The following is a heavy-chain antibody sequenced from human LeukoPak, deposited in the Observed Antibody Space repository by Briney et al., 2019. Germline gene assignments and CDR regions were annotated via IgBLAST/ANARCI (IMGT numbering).Heavy chain of an antibody. CDR3: SSRPEVTTSTNWFDP. Sequence: SETLSLTCTVSGGSISSYYWSWIRQPPGKGLEWIGEINHSGSTNYNPSLKSRDTILVNTSKNQYSLQLSSVTSADTAHDYLSSRPEVTTSTNWFDPGGGETLVTVPS. V-gene: IGHV4-34*01. CDR2: INHSGST. D-gene: IGHD4-11*01. CDR1: GGSISSYY. J-gene: IGHJ5*02.